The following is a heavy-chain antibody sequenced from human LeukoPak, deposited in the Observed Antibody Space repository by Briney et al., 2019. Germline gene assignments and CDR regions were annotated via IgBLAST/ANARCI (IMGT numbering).Heavy chain of an antibody. J-gene: IGHJ6*03. D-gene: IGHD6-6*01. V-gene: IGHV5-51*01. CDR1: GYSFTSYW. CDR3: SRHNYSSWLYYYYYMDV. CDR2: IYPGDSDT. Sequence: GESLKISCKGSGYSFTSYWIGWVRQMPGKGLEWMGIIYPGDSDTRFSPSFQGQVTISADKSTSTAYLQWSSLKAPDTAMYYCSRHNYSSWLYYYYYMDVWGKGTTVTVSS.